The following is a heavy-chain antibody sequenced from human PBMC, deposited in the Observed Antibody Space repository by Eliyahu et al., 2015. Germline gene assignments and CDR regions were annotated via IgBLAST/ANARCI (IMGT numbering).Heavy chain of an antibody. V-gene: IGHV4-39*01. J-gene: IGHJ6*02. Sequence: CPVSGGSISSSSYYWGWIRQPPGKGLEWIGSIYYSGSTYYNPSLKSRVTISVDTSKNQFSLKLSSVTAADTAVYYCARLVSMAATHFHYYYYGMDVWGQGTTVTVSS. CDR1: GGSISSSSYY. D-gene: IGHD2-15*01. CDR2: IYYSGST. CDR3: ARLVSMAATHFHYYYYGMDV.